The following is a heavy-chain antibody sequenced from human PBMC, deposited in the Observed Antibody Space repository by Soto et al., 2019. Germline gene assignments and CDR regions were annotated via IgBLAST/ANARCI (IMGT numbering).Heavy chain of an antibody. J-gene: IGHJ4*02. V-gene: IGHV1-2*02. Sequence: ASVKVASKASGYTLTGYYMHWVRQAPGQGLEWMGWINPNSGNTKYSQKFQGRVTITRDTSASTAYMELSSLRSEDTAVYYCARTSGYYFYDYWGQGTLVTVS. CDR2: INPNSGNT. CDR3: ARTSGYYFYDY. D-gene: IGHD3-3*01. CDR1: GYTLTGYY.